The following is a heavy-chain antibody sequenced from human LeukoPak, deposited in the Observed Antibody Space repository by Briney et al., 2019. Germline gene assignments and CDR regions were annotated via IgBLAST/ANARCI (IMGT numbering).Heavy chain of an antibody. D-gene: IGHD3/OR15-3a*01. Sequence: GGSLRLSCAASGFTFSSYWMHWVRQTPGKGLVWVSRINSDGSSTSYADSVKGRFTISRDNAKSTLYLQMNSLRAEDTAVYYCARETLIGPDVSWFDPWGQGTLVTVSS. V-gene: IGHV3-74*01. J-gene: IGHJ5*02. CDR2: INSDGSST. CDR3: ARETLIGPDVSWFDP. CDR1: GFTFSSYW.